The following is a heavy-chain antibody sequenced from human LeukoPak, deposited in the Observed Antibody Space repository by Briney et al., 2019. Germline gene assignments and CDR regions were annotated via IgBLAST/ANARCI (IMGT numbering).Heavy chain of an antibody. CDR3: ARGYFYGPVDY. Sequence: PSETLSLTCTVSGGSISSYYWSWIRQPAGKGVEWIGRIYTSGSTNYNPSLKSRVTISVDTSKNQFSLKLSSVTAADTAVYYCARGYFYGPVDYWGQGTLVTVSS. V-gene: IGHV4-4*07. CDR1: GGSISSYY. J-gene: IGHJ4*02. D-gene: IGHD2/OR15-2a*01. CDR2: IYTSGST.